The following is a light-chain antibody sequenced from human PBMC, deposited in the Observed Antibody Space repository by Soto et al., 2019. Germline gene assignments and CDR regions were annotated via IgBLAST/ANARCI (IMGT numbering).Light chain of an antibody. Sequence: QSALTQPASVSGSPGQSITISCTGTSSDVGGYNYFSWYQQHPGKAPKLMIYDVSNRPSGVPNRFSGSKSGNTASLTISGLQAEDDADYYCSSYTSSSTLRVFGGGTKLTVL. J-gene: IGLJ2*01. V-gene: IGLV2-14*01. CDR3: SSYTSSSTLRV. CDR2: DVS. CDR1: SSDVGGYNY.